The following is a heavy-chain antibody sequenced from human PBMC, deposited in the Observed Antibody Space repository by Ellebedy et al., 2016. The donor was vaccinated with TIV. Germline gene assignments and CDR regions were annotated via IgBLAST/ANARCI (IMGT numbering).Heavy chain of an antibody. D-gene: IGHD3-22*01. CDR1: GFTFSSYA. J-gene: IGHJ4*02. CDR2: ISYDGSNK. Sequence: GESLKISXAASGFTFSSYAMHWVRQAPGKGLEWVAVISYDGSNKYYADSVKGRFTISRDNSKNTLYLQMNSLRAEDTAVYYCARSDDYDSSGYYATPDYWGQGTLVTVSS. V-gene: IGHV3-30-3*01. CDR3: ARSDDYDSSGYYATPDY.